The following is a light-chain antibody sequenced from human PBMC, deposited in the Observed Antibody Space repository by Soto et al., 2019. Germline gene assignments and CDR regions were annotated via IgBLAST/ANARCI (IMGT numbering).Light chain of an antibody. CDR3: QQSYSLSPLT. J-gene: IGKJ5*01. Sequence: GDRVTLTCRASETISTFLNWYQHKPGRAPKLLIYAASRLQSGVPSRFSGSGSGTDFTLTINGLQPEDFASYYCQQSYSLSPLTFGQGTRLEI. V-gene: IGKV1-39*01. CDR1: ETISTF. CDR2: AAS.